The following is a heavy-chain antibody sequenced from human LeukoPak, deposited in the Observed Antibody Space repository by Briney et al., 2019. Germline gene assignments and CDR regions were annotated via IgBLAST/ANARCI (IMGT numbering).Heavy chain of an antibody. V-gene: IGHV1-8*01. CDR2: MNPNSGNT. Sequence: ASVKVSCKASGYTFTSYDINWVRQATGQGLEWMGWMNPNSGNTVYAQKFQGRVTMARTTSIITAYMDLSSLRSEDTAVHYCARGHYESSGYYFDYWGQGTLVTVSS. CDR1: GYTFTSYD. CDR3: ARGHYESSGYYFDY. D-gene: IGHD3-22*01. J-gene: IGHJ4*02.